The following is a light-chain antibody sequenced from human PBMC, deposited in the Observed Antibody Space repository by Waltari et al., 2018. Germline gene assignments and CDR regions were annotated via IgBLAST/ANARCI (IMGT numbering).Light chain of an antibody. CDR3: VRGTHWPPIYT. CDR1: QSLVHSDGNTF. Sequence: VVMIQSPRSLAVTLGQQASISSRSIQSLVHSDGNTFLNWYQQRPGQAPRRLIYQISSRNSGIPDRLSGSGFGTDFALDICRMEAEDVDTYDCVRGTHWPPIYTLGQATKLEIK. CDR2: QIS. J-gene: IGKJ2*01. V-gene: IGKV2-30*02.